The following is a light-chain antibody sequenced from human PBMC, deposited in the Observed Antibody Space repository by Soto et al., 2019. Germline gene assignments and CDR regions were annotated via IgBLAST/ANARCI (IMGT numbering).Light chain of an antibody. CDR2: DNN. V-gene: IGLV1-51*01. CDR1: GSNIGNNY. CDR3: GTWDSSLSAYV. Sequence: QSVLTQPPSVSAAPGQKVTISCSGSGSNIGNNYVSWYQQLPGTAPKLLIYDNNRRPSGIPDRFSGSKSGTSATLAITGLQTGDEADYYCGTWDSSLSAYVFGTGTKLTVL. J-gene: IGLJ1*01.